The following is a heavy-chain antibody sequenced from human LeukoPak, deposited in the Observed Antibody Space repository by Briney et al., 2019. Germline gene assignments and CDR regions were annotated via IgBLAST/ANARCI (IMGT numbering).Heavy chain of an antibody. CDR2: MNPNSGNT. D-gene: IGHD1-26*01. J-gene: IGHJ4*02. CDR3: ARMGGSYYRARSSFRDY. CDR1: GYTFTSYD. Sequence: ASVKVSCKASGYTFTSYDINWVRQATGQGLEWMGWMNPNSGNTGYAQKFQGRVTMTRNTSISTAYMELSSLRSEDAAVYYCARMGGSYYRARSSFRDYWGQGTLVTVSS. V-gene: IGHV1-8*01.